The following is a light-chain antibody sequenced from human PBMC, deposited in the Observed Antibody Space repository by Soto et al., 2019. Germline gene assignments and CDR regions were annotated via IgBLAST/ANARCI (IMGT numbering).Light chain of an antibody. Sequence: EIVLTQSPATLSLSPGERATISCRASQSVSNYLAWYQQKPGQAPRLLIYDASNRATGIPVRFSGSGSGTDLTLTISSREAEDFSVYYCQHRSSWPLTFGGGTKVEIK. V-gene: IGKV3-11*01. CDR1: QSVSNY. CDR2: DAS. J-gene: IGKJ4*01. CDR3: QHRSSWPLT.